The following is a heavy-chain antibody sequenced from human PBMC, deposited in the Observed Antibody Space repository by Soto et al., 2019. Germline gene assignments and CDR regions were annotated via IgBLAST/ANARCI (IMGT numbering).Heavy chain of an antibody. Sequence: GGSLRLSCAASGLTFSSLAMNWVRQAPGKGLEWVAVIWYDGSNKYYADSVKGRFTISRDNSKNTLYLQMNSLRAEDTAVYYCARDPSSIAARAFDYWGQGTLVTVSS. CDR1: GLTFSSLA. D-gene: IGHD6-6*01. V-gene: IGHV3-33*08. J-gene: IGHJ4*02. CDR3: ARDPSSIAARAFDY. CDR2: IWYDGSNK.